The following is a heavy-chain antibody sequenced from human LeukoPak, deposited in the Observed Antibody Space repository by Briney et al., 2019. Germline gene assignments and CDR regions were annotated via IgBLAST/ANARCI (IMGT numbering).Heavy chain of an antibody. J-gene: IGHJ4*02. CDR1: GFTFSSYA. Sequence: GGSLRLSCAASGFTFSSYAMSWVRQAPGKGLEWVSLIYTDASTYFADSVKGRFTFSRDSSNNTVYLQMDSLRAEDTAVYYCARAFYYGSSNNMFYFDYWGQGTLVTVSS. V-gene: IGHV3-53*01. D-gene: IGHD3-10*01. CDR2: IYTDAST. CDR3: ARAFYYGSSNNMFYFDY.